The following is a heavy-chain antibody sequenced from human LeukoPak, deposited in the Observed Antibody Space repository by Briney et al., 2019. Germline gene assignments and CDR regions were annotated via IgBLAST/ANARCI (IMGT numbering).Heavy chain of an antibody. CDR2: IYYSGST. V-gene: IGHV4-31*03. CDR1: GGSISSGGYY. CDR3: AETTVTTTRARAFDI. J-gene: IGHJ3*02. D-gene: IGHD4-17*01. Sequence: SETLSLTCTVSGGSISSGGYYWSWIRQHPGKGLEWIGYIYYSGSTYYNPSLKSRVTISVDTSKNQFSLKLSSVTAADTAVYYCAETTVTTTRARAFDIWGQGTMVTASS.